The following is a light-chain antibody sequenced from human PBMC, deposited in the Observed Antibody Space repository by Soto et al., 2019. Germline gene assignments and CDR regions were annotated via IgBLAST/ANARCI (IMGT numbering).Light chain of an antibody. Sequence: ETVMTQSPATLSVSPGERATLSCRASQTVSSNLAWYQQKPGQAPRLLIYGASTRATGVPARFSGSGSGTEFTLTISSLQSGDFAVYYCQQYNDWPPYMYTFGQGTKLEIK. CDR1: QTVSSN. J-gene: IGKJ2*01. V-gene: IGKV3-15*01. CDR3: QQYNDWPPYMYT. CDR2: GAS.